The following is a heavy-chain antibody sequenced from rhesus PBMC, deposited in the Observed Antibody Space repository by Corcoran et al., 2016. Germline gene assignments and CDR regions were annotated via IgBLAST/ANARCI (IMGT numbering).Heavy chain of an antibody. D-gene: IGHD6-31*01. CDR1: GGSISSSY. J-gene: IGHJ3*01. Sequence: QLQLQESGPGLVKPSETLSVTCAVSGGSISSSYWSWIRQAPGKGLEWIGFIYGTGGSTNYNPSLKSAVTLSVDTSKNQLSLKLSSVTTADTAVYYCARSGWYQGAFDFWGQGLRVTVSS. V-gene: IGHV4-169*01. CDR2: IYGTGGST. CDR3: ARSGWYQGAFDF.